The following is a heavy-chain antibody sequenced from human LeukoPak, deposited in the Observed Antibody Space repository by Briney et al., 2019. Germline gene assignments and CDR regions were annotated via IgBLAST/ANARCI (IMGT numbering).Heavy chain of an antibody. V-gene: IGHV4-30-4*08. CDR1: GGSISSGDYY. Sequence: PSETLSLNCTVSGGSISSGDYYWSWIRQPPGKGLEWIGYIYYSGSTYYNPSLKSRVTISVDTSKNQFSLKLSPVTAADTAVYYCARDTYQYHFDYWGQGTLVTVSS. J-gene: IGHJ4*02. CDR2: IYYSGST. CDR3: ARDTYQYHFDY. D-gene: IGHD2-2*01.